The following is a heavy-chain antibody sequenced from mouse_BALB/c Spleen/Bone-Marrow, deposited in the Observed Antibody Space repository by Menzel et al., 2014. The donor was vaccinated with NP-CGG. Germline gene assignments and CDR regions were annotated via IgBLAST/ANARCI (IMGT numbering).Heavy chain of an antibody. CDR1: GFTFSDYY. V-gene: IGHV5-4*02. D-gene: IGHD2-2*01. CDR3: ARDKGGYDGGGFDY. CDR2: IRDGGTYT. Sequence: EVMLVESGGGLVKPGGSLKLSCAASGFTFSDYYMYWGRQTPEKRLEWVATIRDGGTYTYYSGSVKGRFTISRDNARNNLYQKMSSLMSEDTSVFYWARDKGGYDGGGFDYWGQGTLVTVSA. J-gene: IGHJ3*01.